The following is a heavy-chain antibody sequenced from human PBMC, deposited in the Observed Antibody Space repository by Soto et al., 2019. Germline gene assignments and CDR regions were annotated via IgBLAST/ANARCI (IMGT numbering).Heavy chain of an antibody. CDR3: ARDVVTAVAGSVNWFDP. J-gene: IGHJ5*02. CDR1: GFSLRTYG. D-gene: IGHD6-19*01. Sequence: QVQLVESGGGVVQSGRSLTLSCAASGFSLRTYGIHWIRRAPGKGLESVAFIRYDGTKKFYANSVKGRSTISKDNSNNILYLQMSGLRAEDTAVYYCARDVVTAVAGSVNWFDPWGQGTLVTVSS. V-gene: IGHV3-33*01. CDR2: IRYDGTKK.